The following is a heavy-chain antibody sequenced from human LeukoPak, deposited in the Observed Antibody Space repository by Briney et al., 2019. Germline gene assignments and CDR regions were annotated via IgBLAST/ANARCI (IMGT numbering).Heavy chain of an antibody. CDR3: ARGLGYCTNGVCYRKWFDP. CDR1: GYSFTSYS. J-gene: IGHJ5*02. D-gene: IGHD2-8*01. Sequence: GESLKISCKGSGYSFTSYSIGWVRQMPGKGLEWMGIIYPGGSDTKYSPSFQGQVTISADKSISTAYLQWSSLKASDTAMYYYARGLGYCTNGVCYRKWFDPWGQGTLVTVSS. CDR2: IYPGGSDT. V-gene: IGHV5-51*01.